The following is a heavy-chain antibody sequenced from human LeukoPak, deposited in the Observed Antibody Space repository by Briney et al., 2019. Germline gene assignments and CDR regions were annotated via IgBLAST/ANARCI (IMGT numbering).Heavy chain of an antibody. CDR1: GGTLSGYA. CDR3: AKGVHTYYGGNSYYFDY. Sequence: GASVKVSCKASGGTLSGYAISWVRQAPGQGLEWMGGIIPIYGTPHSAQKFQGRVTITADESTSTAYMELSSLRSEDTAVYYCAKGVHTYYGGNSYYFDYWGQGTLVTVSS. V-gene: IGHV1-69*13. J-gene: IGHJ4*02. D-gene: IGHD4-23*01. CDR2: IIPIYGTP.